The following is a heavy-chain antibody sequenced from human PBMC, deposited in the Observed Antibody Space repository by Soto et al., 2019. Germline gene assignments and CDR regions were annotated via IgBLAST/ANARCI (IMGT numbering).Heavy chain of an antibody. J-gene: IGHJ3*02. CDR3: ARDVSPGSSGYYLDAFDI. D-gene: IGHD6-25*01. CDR2: IRGDGGPK. Sequence: EVQLVESGGGLVQPGGSLSLSFQASESPFVTSGMPWFRRAPGKGLEWGANIRGDGGPKSYLDSVRGRFTVSRDNAENSLFLQMNILRAEDTALYYCARDVSPGSSGYYLDAFDIWGQGTMVTVS. V-gene: IGHV3-7*03. CDR1: ESPFVTSG.